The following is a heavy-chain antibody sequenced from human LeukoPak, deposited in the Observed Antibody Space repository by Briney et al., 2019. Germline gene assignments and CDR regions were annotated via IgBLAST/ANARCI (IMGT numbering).Heavy chain of an antibody. CDR3: AKVLTIPGATDWFDP. V-gene: IGHV3-11*01. CDR1: GFTFSDYY. CDR2: ISSSCGII. D-gene: IGHD1-26*01. Sequence: GGSLRLSCAASGFTFSDYYMTRIRQAPGKGLEWVSYISSSCGIIYYADYAKGRFTIHRDNAKHSLYLQMNSLRAEDTAVYYCAKVLTIPGATDWFDPWGQGTLVTVSS. J-gene: IGHJ5*02.